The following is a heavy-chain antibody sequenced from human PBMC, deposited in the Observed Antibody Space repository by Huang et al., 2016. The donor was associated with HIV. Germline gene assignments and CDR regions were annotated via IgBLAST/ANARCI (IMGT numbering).Heavy chain of an antibody. CDR2: TIPTLGTA. J-gene: IGHJ4*02. D-gene: IGHD3-22*01. CDR3: ATVDYYDTSGPQRGYFDN. CDR1: GGSFRNFA. Sequence: QVQLVQSGAEVKKPGSSVKVSCKASGGSFRNFAIGWVRQAPGQGLGWMGGTIPTLGTANYAQKFQGRVTSIADESTSTAYMELSSLRSEDTAVYYCATVDYYDTSGPQRGYFDNWGQGTLVTVSS. V-gene: IGHV1-69*01.